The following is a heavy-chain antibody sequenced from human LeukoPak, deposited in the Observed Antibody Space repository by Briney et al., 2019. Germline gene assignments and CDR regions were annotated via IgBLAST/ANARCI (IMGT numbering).Heavy chain of an antibody. CDR1: GYSFSNYW. Sequence: GESLKISCEGFGYSFSNYWIGWVRQMPGKGLECMGIIYPDDSETKYNPSFQGQVTISAGKSINTAYLHWSSLKASDTAMYFCARLSIAVSGDFDNWAQGTLVTV. CDR2: IYPDDSET. V-gene: IGHV5-51*01. D-gene: IGHD6-19*01. CDR3: ARLSIAVSGDFDN. J-gene: IGHJ4*02.